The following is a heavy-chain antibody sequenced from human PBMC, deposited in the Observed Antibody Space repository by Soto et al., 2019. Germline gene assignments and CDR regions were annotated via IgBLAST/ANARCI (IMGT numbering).Heavy chain of an antibody. CDR2: IYYSGST. D-gene: IGHD3-10*01. CDR3: ARDSIRRYGSGTLYYYGMDV. CDR1: GGSISSYY. J-gene: IGHJ6*02. V-gene: IGHV4-59*01. Sequence: SETLSLTCTVSGGSISSYYWSWIRQPPGKGLEWIGYIYYSGSTNYNPSLKSRVTISVDTSKNQFSLKLSSVTAADTAVYYCARDSIRRYGSGTLYYYGMDVWGQGTTVTVSS.